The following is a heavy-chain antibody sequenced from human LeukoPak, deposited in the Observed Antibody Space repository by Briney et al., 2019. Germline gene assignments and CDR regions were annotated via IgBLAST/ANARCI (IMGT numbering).Heavy chain of an antibody. CDR2: ISYDGSNK. D-gene: IGHD6-13*01. J-gene: IGHJ5*02. CDR3: AKDPSWSPRGWFDP. V-gene: IGHV3-30*18. CDR1: GFTFSSYG. Sequence: GRSLRLSCAASGFTFSSYGMHWVRQAPGKGLEWVAVISYDGSNKYYADSVKGRFTISRDNSKNTLYLQMNSLRAEDTAVYYCAKDPSWSPRGWFDPWGQGTLVTVSS.